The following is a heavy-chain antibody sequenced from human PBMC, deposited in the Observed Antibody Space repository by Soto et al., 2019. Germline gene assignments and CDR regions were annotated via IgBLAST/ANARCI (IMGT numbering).Heavy chain of an antibody. V-gene: IGHV3-23*01. D-gene: IGHD6-19*01. CDR1: GFTFSSYA. J-gene: IGHJ4*02. CDR2: ISGSGGST. CDR3: AKDSVPKYSSGPIDY. Sequence: GGSLRLSCAASGFTFSSYAMSWVRQAPGKGLEWVSAISGSGGSTYYADSVKGRFTIFRDNSKNTLYLQMNSLRAEDTAVYYCAKDSVPKYSSGPIDYWGQGTLVTVSS.